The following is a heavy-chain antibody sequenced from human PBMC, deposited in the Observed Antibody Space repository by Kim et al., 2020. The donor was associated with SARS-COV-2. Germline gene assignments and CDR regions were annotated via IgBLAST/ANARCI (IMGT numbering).Heavy chain of an antibody. CDR3: ARDYYDSGLDY. J-gene: IGHJ4*02. V-gene: IGHV1-3*01. Sequence: ASVKVSCKASGYTFSSYAMHWVRQAPGQRLEWMGWINAGNGNTIYSQKFQGRVTITRDTSASTAYMELSSLRSEDTAVSYCARDYYDSGLDYWGQGTLVTVSS. CDR2: INAGNGNT. CDR1: GYTFSSYA. D-gene: IGHD3-22*01.